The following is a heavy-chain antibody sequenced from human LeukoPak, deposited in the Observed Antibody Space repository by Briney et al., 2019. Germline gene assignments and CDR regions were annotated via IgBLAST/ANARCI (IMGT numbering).Heavy chain of an antibody. Sequence: SQTLSLTCAISGDSVSSDSAAWNWIGQSPSRGLEWLGRTYYRSKWYNDYAVSVKSRITINPDTSKNQFSLQLNSVTPEDTAVYYCARATCSSTSCLYYFDYWGQGTLVTVSS. V-gene: IGHV6-1*01. CDR1: GDSVSSDSAA. D-gene: IGHD2-2*01. CDR3: ARATCSSTSCLYYFDY. J-gene: IGHJ4*02. CDR2: TYYRSKWYN.